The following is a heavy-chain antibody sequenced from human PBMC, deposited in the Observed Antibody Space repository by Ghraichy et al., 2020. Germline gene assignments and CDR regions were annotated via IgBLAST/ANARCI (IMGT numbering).Heavy chain of an antibody. CDR3: ARDTAMVKSYYFDY. V-gene: IGHV4-38-2*02. CDR1: GYSISSGYY. D-gene: IGHD5-18*01. J-gene: IGHJ4*02. Sequence: SETLSLTCTVSGYSISSGYYWGWIRQPPGKGLEWIGSIYHSGSTYYNPSLKSRVTISVDTSKNQFSLKLSSVTAADTAVYYCARDTAMVKSYYFDYWGQGTLVTVSS. CDR2: IYHSGST.